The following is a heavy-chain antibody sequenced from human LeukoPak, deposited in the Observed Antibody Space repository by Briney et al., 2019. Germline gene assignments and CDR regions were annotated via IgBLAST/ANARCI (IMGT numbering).Heavy chain of an antibody. Sequence: SVKVSCKASGGTFSSYAISWVRQAPGQGLEWMGRIIPILGIANYAQKFQGRVTMTEDTSTDTAYMELSSLRSEDTAVYYCATSLLSYKDDSSGYPLSFDYWGQGTLVTVSS. V-gene: IGHV1-69*04. CDR3: ATSLLSYKDDSSGYPLSFDY. J-gene: IGHJ4*02. D-gene: IGHD3-22*01. CDR1: GGTFSSYA. CDR2: IIPILGIA.